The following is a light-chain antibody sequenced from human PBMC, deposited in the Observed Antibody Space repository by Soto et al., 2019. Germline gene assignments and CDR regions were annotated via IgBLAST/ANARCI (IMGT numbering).Light chain of an antibody. CDR3: ASWDASLNGWV. CDR1: RSNIGSDT. J-gene: IGLJ3*02. Sequence: QSVLTQPPSASGTPGQRVTTSCSGSRSNIGSDTVNWYQQLPGTAPKLLIHRTNQRPSGVPGRFSGSKSGTSASLAISGLQPEDEADYHCASWDASLNGWVFGGGTKLTVL. V-gene: IGLV1-44*01. CDR2: RTN.